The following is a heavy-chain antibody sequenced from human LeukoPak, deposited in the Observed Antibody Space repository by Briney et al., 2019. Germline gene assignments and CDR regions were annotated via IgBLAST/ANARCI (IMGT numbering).Heavy chain of an antibody. CDR1: GGTFSSYA. V-gene: IGHV1-69*04. Sequence: SVKVSCKASGGTFSSYASSWVRQAPGQGLEWMGRIIPILGIANYAQKFQGRVTITADKSTSTAYMELSSLRSEDTAVYYCAREEYYDSGYDAFDIWGQGTMVTVSS. J-gene: IGHJ3*02. CDR3: AREEYYDSGYDAFDI. CDR2: IIPILGIA. D-gene: IGHD3-22*01.